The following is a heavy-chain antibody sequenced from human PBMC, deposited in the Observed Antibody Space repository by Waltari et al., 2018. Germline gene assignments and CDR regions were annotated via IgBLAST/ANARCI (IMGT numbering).Heavy chain of an antibody. CDR1: GFTVSSNY. CDR2: IYSGGST. J-gene: IGHJ6*02. D-gene: IGHD6-13*01. V-gene: IGHV3-53*01. CDR3: ARGGSSWYSYYYGMDV. Sequence: EVQLVESGGGLIQPGGSLRLSCAASGFTVSSNYMSWVRQAPGKGLEWVAVIYSGGSTYYADSVKGRFTISRDNSKNTLYLQMNSLRAEDTAVYYCARGGSSWYSYYYGMDVWGQGTTVTVSS.